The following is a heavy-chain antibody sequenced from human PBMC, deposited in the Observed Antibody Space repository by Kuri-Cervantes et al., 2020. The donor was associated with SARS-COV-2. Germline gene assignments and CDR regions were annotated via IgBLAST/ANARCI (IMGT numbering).Heavy chain of an antibody. Sequence: SETLSLTCAVYGGSFSGYYWSWIRQPPGKGLEWIGEINHSGSTNYNPSLKSRVTISVDTSKNQFSLKPSSVTAADTAVYYCARDIAVASGYYFDYWGQGTLVTVSS. CDR1: GGSFSGYY. J-gene: IGHJ4*02. V-gene: IGHV4-34*01. D-gene: IGHD6-19*01. CDR3: ARDIAVASGYYFDY. CDR2: INHSGST.